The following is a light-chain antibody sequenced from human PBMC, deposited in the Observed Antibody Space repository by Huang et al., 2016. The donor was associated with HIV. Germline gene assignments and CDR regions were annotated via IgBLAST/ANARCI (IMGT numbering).Light chain of an antibody. V-gene: IGKV3-15*01. CDR3: QQYNKWPYT. J-gene: IGKJ2*01. Sequence: EIVMTQSAATLSVSPGARATLSCKSSQSITINLAWYQQKPGQAPRLLIYGASTRAIGIPARFSGSGYETEFTLTISSLQSEDFAVYYCQQYNKWPYTFGQGTKLGIK. CDR2: GAS. CDR1: QSITIN.